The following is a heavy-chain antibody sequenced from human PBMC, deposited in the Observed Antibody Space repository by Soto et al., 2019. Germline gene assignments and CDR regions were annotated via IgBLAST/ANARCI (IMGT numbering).Heavy chain of an antibody. CDR3: AKGREWNSISPYAYLGMDV. D-gene: IGHD3-3*02. V-gene: IGHV3-23*01. J-gene: IGHJ6*02. CDR1: GFTFGSYW. Sequence: RRLSCAASGFTFGSYWMNWVRQAPGKGLVWVSVISGTGDSTSYGDSVKGRFTISRDNSKNTLYLQMNSLRAEDTAVYYCAKGREWNSISPYAYLGMDVWGQGTPVTVPS. CDR2: ISGTGDST.